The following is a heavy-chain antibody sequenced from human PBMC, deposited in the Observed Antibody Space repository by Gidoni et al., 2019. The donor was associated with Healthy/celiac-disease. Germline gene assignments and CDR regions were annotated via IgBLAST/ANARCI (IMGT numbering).Heavy chain of an antibody. J-gene: IGHJ4*02. CDR2: ISYDGSNK. V-gene: IGHV3-30*18. Sequence: QVQLVESGGGVVQPGRSLRLSCAAYGFTFSSYGMHWVRQAPGKGLEWVAVISYDGSNKYYADSGKGRFTISRDNSKNTLYLQMNSLRAEDTAVYYCAKDWTGTALYYFDYWGQGTLVTVSS. CDR1: GFTFSSYG. CDR3: AKDWTGTALYYFDY. D-gene: IGHD1-1*01.